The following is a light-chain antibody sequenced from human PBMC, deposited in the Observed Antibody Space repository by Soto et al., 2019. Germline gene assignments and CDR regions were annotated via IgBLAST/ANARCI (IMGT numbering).Light chain of an antibody. CDR3: CSSTSSSPYV. CDR1: SSDVGGYNY. V-gene: IGLV2-14*01. J-gene: IGLJ1*01. Sequence: QPVLTQPASVSGSPGQSITISCTGTSSDVGGYNYVSWYQQHPGKAPKLMIYDVSNRPSGVSNRFSGSKSGNTASLTISGLQAEDEADYYCCSSTSSSPYVFGTGTKLTVL. CDR2: DVS.